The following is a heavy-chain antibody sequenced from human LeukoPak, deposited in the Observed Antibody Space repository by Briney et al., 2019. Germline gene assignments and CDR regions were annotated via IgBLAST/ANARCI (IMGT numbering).Heavy chain of an antibody. CDR3: ASSDYGGYSGADY. D-gene: IGHD4-23*01. Sequence: SGTLSLSCAVYGGSSIGYYWSWIRQPPGKGLEWIGEINHSGSTNYNPSLKSRVTISVYTSKNQFSLKLSSVTAADTAVYYCASSDYGGYSGADYWGQGTLVTVSS. CDR1: GGSSIGYY. J-gene: IGHJ4*02. V-gene: IGHV4-34*01. CDR2: INHSGST.